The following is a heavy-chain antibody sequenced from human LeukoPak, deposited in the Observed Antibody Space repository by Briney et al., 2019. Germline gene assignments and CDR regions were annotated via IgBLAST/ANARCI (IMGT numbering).Heavy chain of an antibody. CDR2: IKPDGSEK. J-gene: IGHJ3*02. Sequence: PGGSLRLSCAASGFTFSTYWMSWVRQAPGKGLEWVANIKPDGSEKYYVASVKGRFTISRDNAKNSLYLQMNSLRAEDTAVFYCARARVGCTNYAFDIWGQGTMVTVSS. CDR3: ARARVGCTNYAFDI. V-gene: IGHV3-7*05. D-gene: IGHD2-8*01. CDR1: GFTFSTYW.